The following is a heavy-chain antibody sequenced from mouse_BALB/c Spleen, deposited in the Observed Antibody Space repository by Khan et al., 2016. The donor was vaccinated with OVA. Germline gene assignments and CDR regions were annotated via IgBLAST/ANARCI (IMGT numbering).Heavy chain of an antibody. J-gene: IGHJ4*01. CDR3: ARDAGRY. CDR2: INPKNGVT. Sequence: EXQLQQSGPEVVKPGATVKISCTTSGNTFTEYTLHWVKQSHGKSLEWIGVINPKNGVTSYNQKFKGKATLTVDKSSSTAYMEFRSLTSEDSAVYYCARDAGRYWGQGTSVTVSS. D-gene: IGHD3-3*01. V-gene: IGHV1-18*01. CDR1: GNTFTEYT.